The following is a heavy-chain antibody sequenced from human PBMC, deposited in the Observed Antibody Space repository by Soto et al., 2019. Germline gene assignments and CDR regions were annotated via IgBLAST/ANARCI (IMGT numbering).Heavy chain of an antibody. Sequence: SETLSLTCAVYGGSFSGYYWSWIRQPPGKGLEWIGEINHSGSTNYNPSLKSRVTISVDTSKNQFSLKLSSVTAAETAVYYCARYSTAMVTPFDYWRQGTLVTASS. CDR2: INHSGST. D-gene: IGHD5-18*01. CDR3: ARYSTAMVTPFDY. J-gene: IGHJ4*02. CDR1: GGSFSGYY. V-gene: IGHV4-34*01.